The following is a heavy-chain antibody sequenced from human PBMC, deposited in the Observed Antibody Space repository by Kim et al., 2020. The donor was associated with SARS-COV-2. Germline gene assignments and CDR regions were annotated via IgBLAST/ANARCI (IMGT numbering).Heavy chain of an antibody. V-gene: IGHV3-30-3*01. CDR1: GFTFSSYA. J-gene: IGHJ4*02. CDR3: ARGRGGSYCWGFDY. Sequence: GGSLRLSCAASGFTFSSYAMHWVRQAPGKGLEWVAVISYDGSNKYYADSVKGRFTISRDNSKNTLYLQMNSLRAEDTAVYYCARGRGGSYCWGFDYWGQG. CDR2: ISYDGSNK. D-gene: IGHD1-26*01.